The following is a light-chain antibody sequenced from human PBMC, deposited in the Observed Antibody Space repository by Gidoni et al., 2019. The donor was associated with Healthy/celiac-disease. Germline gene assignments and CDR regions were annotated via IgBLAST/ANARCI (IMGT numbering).Light chain of an antibody. CDR1: QSVLYSSNNKNY. J-gene: IGKJ4*01. CDR2: WAS. CDR3: QQYYSTPLT. Sequence: VSLGERATINCKSSQSVLYSSNNKNYLAWYQQKPGQPPKLLIYWASTRESGVPDRFSGSGSGTDFTLTISNLQAEDVAVYYCQQYYSTPLTFGGGTKVEIK. V-gene: IGKV4-1*01.